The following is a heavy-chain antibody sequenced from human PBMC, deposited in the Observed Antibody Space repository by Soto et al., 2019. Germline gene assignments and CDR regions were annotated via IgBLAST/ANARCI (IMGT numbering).Heavy chain of an antibody. Sequence: SETLSLTCTVSCGSISSSSYIWTWIRQTPGKGLQWIGQINHSGSASYNPSLKSRVTISVHTSNSQFSLELSSVTAADTAVYYCARGLITGSHYSGGWYYFDSWGQGTQVTVSS. V-gene: IGHV4-39*07. CDR3: ARGLITGSHYSGGWYYFDS. D-gene: IGHD1-26*01. CDR1: CGSISSSSYI. CDR2: INHSGSA. J-gene: IGHJ4*02.